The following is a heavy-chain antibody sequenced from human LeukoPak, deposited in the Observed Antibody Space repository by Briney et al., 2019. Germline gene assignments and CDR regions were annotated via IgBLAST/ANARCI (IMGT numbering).Heavy chain of an antibody. CDR1: GFTFSSYG. D-gene: IGHD1-26*01. Sequence: GGSLRLSCAASGFTFSSYGMHWVRQAPGKGLEWVAVIWYDGSNKYYADSVKGRFTISRDNSKNTLYLQMNSLRAEDTAVYYCARVAGSGSYPTPFDYWGQGTLVTASS. J-gene: IGHJ4*02. V-gene: IGHV3-33*01. CDR2: IWYDGSNK. CDR3: ARVAGSGSYPTPFDY.